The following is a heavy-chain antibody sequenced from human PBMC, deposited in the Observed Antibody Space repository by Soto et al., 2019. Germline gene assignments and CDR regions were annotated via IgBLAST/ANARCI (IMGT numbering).Heavy chain of an antibody. CDR2: ISYDGSNK. CDR3: ARGGLTEDY. V-gene: IGHV3-30-3*01. J-gene: IGHJ4*02. CDR1: VFTFSSYA. Sequence: WWSLRLSCSASVFTFSSYAMHWVRQAPGKGLEWVAVISYDGSNKYYADSVKGRFTISRDNSKNTLYLQMNSLRAEDTAVYYCARGGLTEDYWGQGTLVTVSS.